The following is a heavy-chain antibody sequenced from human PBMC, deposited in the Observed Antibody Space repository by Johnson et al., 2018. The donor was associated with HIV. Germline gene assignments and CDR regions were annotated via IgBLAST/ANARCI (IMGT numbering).Heavy chain of an antibody. J-gene: IGHJ3*01. D-gene: IGHD2-15*01. CDR3: ARERGISGGFDF. CDR1: GFTVSSNY. CDR2: IYSGGNT. Sequence: VQLVESGGGVVQPGRSLRLSCAASGFTVSSNYMSWVRQAPWKGLEWVSVIYSGGNTYYADSVKGRFTISRDNSKNTLYLQMNSLRVEDTAVYYCARERGISGGFDFWGQGTRVSVSS. V-gene: IGHV3-66*01.